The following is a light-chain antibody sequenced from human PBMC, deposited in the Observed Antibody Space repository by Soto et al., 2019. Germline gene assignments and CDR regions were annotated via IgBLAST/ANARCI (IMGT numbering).Light chain of an antibody. Sequence: EIVLTQSPGTLSLSPGERATLSCRASQSVSSSYLAWYQQKPGQAPRLLIYGASSRATGIQDRFSCSGSGTNFTLNIGKLEPEDFAVYYWQLDGSSPPFTFGGRTKVEIK. V-gene: IGKV3-20*01. CDR1: QSVSSSY. CDR3: QLDGSSPPFT. J-gene: IGKJ4*01. CDR2: GAS.